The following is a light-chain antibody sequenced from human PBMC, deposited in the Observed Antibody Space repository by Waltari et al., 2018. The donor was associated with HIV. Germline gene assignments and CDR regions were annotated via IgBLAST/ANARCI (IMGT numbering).Light chain of an antibody. J-gene: IGKJ2*01. CDR1: QSITSSF. Sequence: EIVLTQSPGTLSLSPGERATLSCRASQSITSSFLAWYQQKPGQAPRLLLYGASNRATGIPDRCSGSGSGTDFTLTISRLEPEDFAVYYCQHYGSSPPYTFGQGTKLEIK. CDR3: QHYGSSPPYT. CDR2: GAS. V-gene: IGKV3-20*01.